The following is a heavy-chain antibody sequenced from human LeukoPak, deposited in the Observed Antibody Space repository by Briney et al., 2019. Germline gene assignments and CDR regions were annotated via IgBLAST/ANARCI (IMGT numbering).Heavy chain of an antibody. CDR1: GFTFRNYA. CDR2: IDPSGTYT. D-gene: IGHD1-14*01. CDR3: AKGPERSDRGYSDY. J-gene: IGHJ4*02. V-gene: IGHV3-23*01. Sequence: GGSLRLPCAASGFTFRNYAMSWVRQAPGKGLEWVSGIDPSGTYTYYADSVKGRFTISRDNSKNTLYLQLNSLRAKDTAAYYCAKGPERSDRGYSDYWGQGTLVTVSS.